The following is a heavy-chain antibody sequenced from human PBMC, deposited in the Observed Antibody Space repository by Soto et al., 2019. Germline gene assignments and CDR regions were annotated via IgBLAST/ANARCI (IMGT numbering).Heavy chain of an antibody. CDR1: GGSFSGYD. Sequence: SETLSLTCAVYGGSFSGYDWSWIRQPPGKGLEWIGEINHSGSTNYNPSLKSRVTISVDTSKNQFSLKLSSVTAADTAVYYCARGGYYYGSGSAPFDYWGQGTLVTVSS. D-gene: IGHD3-10*01. J-gene: IGHJ4*02. CDR3: ARGGYYYGSGSAPFDY. V-gene: IGHV4-34*01. CDR2: INHSGST.